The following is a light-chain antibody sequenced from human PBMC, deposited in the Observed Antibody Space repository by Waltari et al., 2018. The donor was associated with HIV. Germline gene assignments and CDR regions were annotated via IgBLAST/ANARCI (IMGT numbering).Light chain of an antibody. CDR1: RSDVGDYNF. V-gene: IGLV2-14*03. J-gene: IGLJ1*01. CDR3: CSYSLTHTLV. Sequence: QSALTQPASVSGSPGQSITISCTGARSDVGDYNFVAWYQQHPANAPKPIIYDVNDRPSGVSIRFSGSKSGNTASLTISGLQAEDEADYYCCSYSLTHTLVFGSGTKVTVL. CDR2: DVN.